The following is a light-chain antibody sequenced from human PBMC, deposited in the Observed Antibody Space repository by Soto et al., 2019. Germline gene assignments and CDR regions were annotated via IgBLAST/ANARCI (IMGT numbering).Light chain of an antibody. CDR3: QQYGTSPLT. J-gene: IGKJ4*01. CDR2: GAS. V-gene: IGKV3-15*01. CDR1: QTVSSN. Sequence: EIVMTQSPATLSVSPGERATLSCRASQTVSSNLAWYQQKPGQAPRLLIYGASTRATGIPARFSGSGSGTEFTLIISSLQSEDSATYYCQQYGTSPLTFGGGTKVDIK.